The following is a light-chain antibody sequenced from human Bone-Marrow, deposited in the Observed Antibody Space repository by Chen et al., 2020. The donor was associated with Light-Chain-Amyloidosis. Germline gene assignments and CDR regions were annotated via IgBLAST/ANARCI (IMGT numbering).Light chain of an antibody. CDR2: GDF. J-gene: IGLJ3*02. CDR1: NSDVGNYNL. V-gene: IGLV2-23*01. CDR3: CAYTGSSTWV. Sequence: QSALTQPASVSGSPGQSLTISCTASNSDVGNYNLVSWYQHHPGKAPKLIIYGDFKRPSGVSNRFSGSKSGNTASLTISGLQNEDEAHYHCCAYTGSSTWVFGGGTKLTVL.